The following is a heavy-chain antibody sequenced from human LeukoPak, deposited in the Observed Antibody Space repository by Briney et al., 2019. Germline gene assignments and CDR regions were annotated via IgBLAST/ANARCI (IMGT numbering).Heavy chain of an antibody. V-gene: IGHV3-30*18. CDR3: AKPRRTEAGIAVASPDY. D-gene: IGHD6-19*01. Sequence: GGSLRLSCAASGFTFSSYGMHWVRQAPGKGLEGGAVISYDGSKKYYADSVKGRFTISRDNSKNTLYLQMNSLRAEDTAVYYCAKPRRTEAGIAVASPDYWGQGTLVTVSS. CDR2: ISYDGSKK. J-gene: IGHJ4*02. CDR1: GFTFSSYG.